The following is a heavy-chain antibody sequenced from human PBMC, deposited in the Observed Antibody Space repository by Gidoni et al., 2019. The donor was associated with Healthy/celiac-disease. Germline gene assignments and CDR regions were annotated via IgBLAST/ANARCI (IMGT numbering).Heavy chain of an antibody. Sequence: EVQLVPSGAERKKPGESLRISCKGSGYSFTSYWISWVRQMPGKGLELMGRMDPSDSYTNYSPSFHGHVTISADKSISTAYLQWSSLKASDTAMYYCARRDYDSSGYYLDYWGQGTLVTVSS. CDR1: GYSFTSYW. J-gene: IGHJ4*02. CDR2: MDPSDSYT. CDR3: ARRDYDSSGYYLDY. D-gene: IGHD3-22*01. V-gene: IGHV5-10-1*03.